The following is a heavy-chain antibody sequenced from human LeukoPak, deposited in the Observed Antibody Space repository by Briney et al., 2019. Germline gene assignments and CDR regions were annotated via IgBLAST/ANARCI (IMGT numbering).Heavy chain of an antibody. CDR2: ISSDGRNQ. CDR3: AREKYCTSTDCLHGRFYFNC. J-gene: IGHJ4*02. Sequence: GTSLRLPCVASEFRFSTYAMHWVRHAPVKWLEWVAIISSDGRNQNYADSVKGRFTISRDNSKNTLYLQMNTLRTEDTAVYYCAREKYCTSTDCLHGRFYFNCWGQGTLVTVSS. D-gene: IGHD2-2*01. CDR1: EFRFSTYA. V-gene: IGHV3-30*04.